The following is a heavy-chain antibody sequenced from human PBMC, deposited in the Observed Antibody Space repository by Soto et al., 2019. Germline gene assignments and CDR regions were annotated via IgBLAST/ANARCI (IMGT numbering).Heavy chain of an antibody. D-gene: IGHD2-8*01. J-gene: IGHJ5*02. V-gene: IGHV1-24*01. CDR1: GYTLTELS. Sequence: GASVKVSCKVSGYTLTELSMHWVRQAPGKGLEWMGGFDPEDGETIYARKFQGRVTMTEDTSTDTAYMELSSLRSEDTAVYYCAPCMLGVRWFVPWGQGTLVTVS. CDR2: FDPEDGET. CDR3: APCMLGVRWFVP.